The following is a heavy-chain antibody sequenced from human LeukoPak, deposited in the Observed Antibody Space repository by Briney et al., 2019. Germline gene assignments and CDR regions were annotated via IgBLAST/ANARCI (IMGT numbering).Heavy chain of an antibody. V-gene: IGHV5-51*01. CDR1: GYSFTSYW. Sequence: GESLEISCKGSGYSFTSYWIGWVRQMPGKGLEWMGIIYHGDSDTRYSPSFQGQVTISADKSISTAYLQWSSLKASDTAMYYCARHGPISSSGFGDLYGMDVWGQGTTVTVSS. CDR2: IYHGDSDT. J-gene: IGHJ6*02. CDR3: ARHGPISSSGFGDLYGMDV. D-gene: IGHD3-10*01.